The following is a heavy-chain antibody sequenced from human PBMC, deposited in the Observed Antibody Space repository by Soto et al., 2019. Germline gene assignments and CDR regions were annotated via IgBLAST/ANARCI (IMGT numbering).Heavy chain of an antibody. CDR2: IYTSGST. Sequence: KPSETLSLTCTVSGGSISSYYWSWIRQPAGKGLEWIGRIYTSGSTNYNPSLKSRVTMSVDTSKNQFSLKLSPVTAADTAVYYCARGASYYYDSSGLRTFDYWGQGTLVTVSS. CDR3: ARGASYYYDSSGLRTFDY. D-gene: IGHD3-22*01. CDR1: GGSISSYY. J-gene: IGHJ4*02. V-gene: IGHV4-4*07.